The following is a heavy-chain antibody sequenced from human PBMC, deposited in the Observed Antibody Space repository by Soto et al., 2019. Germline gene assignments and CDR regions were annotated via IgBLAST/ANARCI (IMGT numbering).Heavy chain of an antibody. CDR2: ISAYNGNT. CDR1: GYTFTSYG. J-gene: IGHJ5*02. V-gene: IGHV1-18*01. D-gene: IGHD3-3*01. Sequence: QVQLVQSGAEVKKPGASVKVSCKASGYTFTSYGISWVRQAPGQGLEWMGWISAYNGNTNYAQKLQGRVTMTTDTSTSAADMELSSLRSDDTAVYYCARCPYYAIFGVVIRFDPWGQGTLVTVSS. CDR3: ARCPYYAIFGVVIRFDP.